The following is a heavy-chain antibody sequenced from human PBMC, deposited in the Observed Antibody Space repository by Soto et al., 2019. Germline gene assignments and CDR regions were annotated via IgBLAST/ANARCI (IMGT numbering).Heavy chain of an antibody. J-gene: IGHJ6*02. V-gene: IGHV4-34*01. CDR1: GGSFSGYY. CDR3: ARVNSGTKTNYYYYGMDV. D-gene: IGHD2-2*01. Sequence: AXTLSLTCAVYGGSFSGYYWSWIRQPPVKGLEWIGEINHSGSTNYNPSLKSRVTISVDTSKNQFSLKLSSVTAADTAVYYCARVNSGTKTNYYYYGMDVWGQGTTVTVSS. CDR2: INHSGST.